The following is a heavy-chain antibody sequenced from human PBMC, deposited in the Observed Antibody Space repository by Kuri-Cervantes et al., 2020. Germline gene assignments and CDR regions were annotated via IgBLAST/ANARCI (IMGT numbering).Heavy chain of an antibody. V-gene: IGHV4-38-2*02. Sequence: SETLSLTCTVSGYSISSGYYWGWIRQPPGKGLEWIGSIYHSGSTYYNPSLKSRVTISVDTSKNQFSLKLSSVTAADTAVYYCARDPSSYDYVWGSYRTWPLGGWGQGTLVTVSS. CDR1: GYSISSGYY. CDR2: IYHSGST. D-gene: IGHD3-16*02. CDR3: ARDPSSYDYVWGSYRTWPLGG. J-gene: IGHJ4*02.